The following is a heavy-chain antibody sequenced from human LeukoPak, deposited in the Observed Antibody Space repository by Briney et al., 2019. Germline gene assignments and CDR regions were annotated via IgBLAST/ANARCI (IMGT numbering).Heavy chain of an antibody. J-gene: IGHJ4*02. CDR2: IYYSGST. CDR3: ARHQGSRAWSGYYLYYFDY. Sequence: SETLSLTCTVSGGSISSSSYYWGWIRQPPGKGLAWIGSIYYSGSTYYNPSLKSRVTISVDTSKNQFSLKLSSVTAADTAVYYCARHQGSRAWSGYYLYYFDYWGQGTLVTVSS. CDR1: GGSISSSSYY. D-gene: IGHD3-3*01. V-gene: IGHV4-39*01.